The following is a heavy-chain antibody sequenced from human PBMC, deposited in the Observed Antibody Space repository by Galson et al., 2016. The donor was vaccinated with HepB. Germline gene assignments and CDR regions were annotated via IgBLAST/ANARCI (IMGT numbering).Heavy chain of an antibody. CDR1: GFTFSNYG. D-gene: IGHD3-22*01. Sequence: SLRLSCAASGFTFSNYGMHWVRQAPGKGLEWVAVISYDGSDKNYADSVKGRFTISRDNSKNTMSLQMNSLGTEDTAVYYCARDLHPLITMIVVVFPYYMDVWGKGTTVTVSS. CDR3: ARDLHPLITMIVVVFPYYMDV. CDR2: ISYDGSDK. J-gene: IGHJ6*03. V-gene: IGHV3-30*03.